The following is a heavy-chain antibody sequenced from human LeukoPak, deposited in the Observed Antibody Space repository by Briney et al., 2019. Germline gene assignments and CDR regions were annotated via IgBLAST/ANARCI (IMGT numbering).Heavy chain of an antibody. D-gene: IGHD3-22*01. CDR1: AYTFSTYL. Sequence: ASVKVSCKASAYTFSTYLLHWVRQAPGQGLEWMGIIDPSGGSTDYAQKFQGRVTMTRDTSTSTAYMELSSLRSEDTAVYYCATDLDSSGYYLGAFDIWGQGTMVTVSS. V-gene: IGHV1-46*01. CDR2: IDPSGGST. CDR3: ATDLDSSGYYLGAFDI. J-gene: IGHJ3*02.